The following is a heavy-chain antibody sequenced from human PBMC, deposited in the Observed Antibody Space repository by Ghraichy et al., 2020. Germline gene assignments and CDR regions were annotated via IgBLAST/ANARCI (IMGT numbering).Heavy chain of an antibody. J-gene: IGHJ6*02. CDR1: GFTFSSYA. CDR2: ISSNGGST. V-gene: IGHV3-64D*06. CDR3: VTTNEPLRLGELSSNYYYGMDV. D-gene: IGHD3-16*02. Sequence: GGSLRLSCSASGFTFSSYAMHWVRQAPGKGLEYVSAISSNGGSTYYADSVKGRFTISRDNSKNTLYLQMSSLRAEDTAVYYCVTTNEPLRLGELSSNYYYGMDVWGQGTTVTVSS.